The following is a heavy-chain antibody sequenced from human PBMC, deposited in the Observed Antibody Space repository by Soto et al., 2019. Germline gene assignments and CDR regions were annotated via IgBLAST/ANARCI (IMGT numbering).Heavy chain of an antibody. CDR3: ARDYFDSSDYTTNWFDP. D-gene: IGHD3-22*01. CDR2: IYHTGNA. V-gene: IGHV4-39*01. J-gene: IGHJ5*02. CDR1: GDSISNSRFY. Sequence: SETLSLTCSVSGDSISNSRFYWAWIRQPPGEGLEWIGSIYHTGNAYYNPSLKSRVTIFVDTSKNQFSLKLTSVTAADTALYYCARDYFDSSDYTTNWFDPWGRGALVTGSA.